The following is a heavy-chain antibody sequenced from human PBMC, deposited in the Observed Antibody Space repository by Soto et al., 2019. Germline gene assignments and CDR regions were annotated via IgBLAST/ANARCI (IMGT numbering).Heavy chain of an antibody. Sequence: SGPTLVNPTQTLTLTCNVSGFSLSTSGVAVGWVRQPPGKALEWLALIFWDGAERYNPSLQRRLSVTRDTSKNQVALTMTNMVPLDTATYYCARHRNWFGPWGQGTLVTVSS. V-gene: IGHV2-5*02. CDR2: IFWDGAE. CDR3: ARHRNWFGP. J-gene: IGHJ5*02. CDR1: GFSLSTSGVA.